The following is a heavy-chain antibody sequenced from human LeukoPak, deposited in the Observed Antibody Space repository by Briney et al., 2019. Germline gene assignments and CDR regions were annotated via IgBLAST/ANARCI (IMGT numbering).Heavy chain of an antibody. CDR2: IYYSGST. CDR1: GGSISSYY. Sequence: SETLSLTCTVSGGSISSYYWSWIRQPPGKGLEWIGYIYYSGSTNYNPSLKSRVTISVDTSKNQFSLKLSSVTAADTAVYYCARRTGLGAFDIWGQGTMVTVSS. V-gene: IGHV4-59*08. D-gene: IGHD1-1*01. J-gene: IGHJ3*02. CDR3: ARRTGLGAFDI.